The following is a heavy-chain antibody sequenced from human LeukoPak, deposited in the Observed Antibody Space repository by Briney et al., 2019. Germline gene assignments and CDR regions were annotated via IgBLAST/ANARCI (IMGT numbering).Heavy chain of an antibody. Sequence: GGSLRLSCAASGFTFSSYAMSWVRQAPGKGLEWVSAISGSGGSTFHADSVKGRFTIPRDNSKNTLYLQMNSLRAEDTAVYYCAKTRDYYDSSGYYYYFDYWGQGTLVTVSS. CDR3: AKTRDYYDSSGYYYYFDY. CDR1: GFTFSSYA. CDR2: ISGSGGST. V-gene: IGHV3-23*01. D-gene: IGHD3-22*01. J-gene: IGHJ4*02.